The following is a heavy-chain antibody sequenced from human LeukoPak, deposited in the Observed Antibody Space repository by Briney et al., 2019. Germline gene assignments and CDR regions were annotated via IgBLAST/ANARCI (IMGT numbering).Heavy chain of an antibody. CDR3: ARHDSGVSGSGTYYSP. V-gene: IGHV4-39*01. CDR2: IYYSGST. J-gene: IGHJ5*02. D-gene: IGHD3-10*01. Sequence: SETLSLTCTVSGGSISSSSYYWGWIRQPPGKGLEWIGSIYYSGSTYYNPSLKSRVTISVDTSKNQFSLKLSSVTAADTAVYYCARHDSGVSGSGTYYSPWGQGTLVTVSS. CDR1: GGSISSSSYY.